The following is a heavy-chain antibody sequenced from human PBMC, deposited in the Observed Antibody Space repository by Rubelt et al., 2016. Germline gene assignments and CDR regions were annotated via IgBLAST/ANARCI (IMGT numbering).Heavy chain of an antibody. V-gene: IGHV4-39*01. CDR1: GGSISSSSYY. CDR2: IHYTGST. J-gene: IGHJ5*02. CDR3: SGRTNWFDP. Sequence: QLQLQESGPGLVKPSETLSLTCTVSGGSISSSSYYWGWIRQHPGKGLEWIGSIHYTGSTFYAPSLQRRVTISVDTSKNQFSLKWTSVTAADTAVYYWSGRTNWFDPWGQGALVTVSS.